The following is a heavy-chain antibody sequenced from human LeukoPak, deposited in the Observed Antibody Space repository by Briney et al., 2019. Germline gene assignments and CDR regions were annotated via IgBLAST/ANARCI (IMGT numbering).Heavy chain of an antibody. D-gene: IGHD3-22*01. V-gene: IGHV4-34*01. CDR1: GGXFSGYY. CDR2: INHSGST. Sequence: SETLSLTCAVYGGXFSGYYCSWIRQPPGKGLEWIGEINHSGSTNYNPSLKSRVTISVDTSKNQFSLKLSSVTAADTAVYYCARALRQGGYLLYWGQGTLVTVSS. J-gene: IGHJ4*02. CDR3: ARALRQGGYLLY.